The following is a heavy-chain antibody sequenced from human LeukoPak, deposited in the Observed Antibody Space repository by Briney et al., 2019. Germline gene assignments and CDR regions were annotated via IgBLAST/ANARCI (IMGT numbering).Heavy chain of an antibody. Sequence: SVKVSCKASGGTFSSYAISWVRQAPGQGLEWMGGIIPIFGTANYAQKFQGRVTLTTDTSTRTVYMELRSLRSDDTAVYYCARDGVRWELASSFDIWGQGTMVTVSS. CDR1: GGTFSSYA. J-gene: IGHJ3*02. CDR3: ARDGVRWELASSFDI. D-gene: IGHD1-26*01. CDR2: IIPIFGTA. V-gene: IGHV1-69*05.